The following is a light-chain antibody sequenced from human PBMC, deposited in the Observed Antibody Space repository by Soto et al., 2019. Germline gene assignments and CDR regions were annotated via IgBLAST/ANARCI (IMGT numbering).Light chain of an antibody. V-gene: IGKV3-11*01. CDR2: DAS. CDR1: QSVSSY. CDR3: QQRSNWPPT. J-gene: IGKJ4*01. Sequence: EIVLTQSPATLSLSPGERATLSCRASQSVSSYLAWYQQRPGQAPRLLIYDASKRATGIPAKFSGSGSGTDFTLTISTLEPEDFAVYYCQQRSNWPPTFGGGTKVDIK.